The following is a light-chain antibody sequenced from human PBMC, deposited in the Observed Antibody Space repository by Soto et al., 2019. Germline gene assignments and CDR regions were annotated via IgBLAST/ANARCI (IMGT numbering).Light chain of an antibody. CDR3: LQYGSSPPGT. V-gene: IGKV3-20*01. Sequence: EIVLTQSPGTLSLSPGERATLSCRASQSVSSSYLAWYQHKSGQAPRLLISGASSRATGIPDRFSGSGSGTDFTLTISRLEPEDFAVYYCLQYGSSPPGTFGQGTKVEIK. J-gene: IGKJ1*01. CDR1: QSVSSSY. CDR2: GAS.